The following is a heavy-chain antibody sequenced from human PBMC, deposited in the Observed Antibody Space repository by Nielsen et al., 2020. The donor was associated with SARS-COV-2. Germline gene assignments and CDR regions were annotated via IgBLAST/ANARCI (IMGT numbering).Heavy chain of an antibody. CDR3: ARDAGSGSYYNLRGMNWFDP. D-gene: IGHD3-10*01. J-gene: IGHJ5*02. CDR2: ISAYNGNT. Sequence: WVRQAPGQGLEWMGWISAYNGNTNYAQKLQGRVTMTTDTSTSTAYMELRSLRSDDTAVYYCARDAGSGSYYNLRGMNWFDPWGQGTLVTV. V-gene: IGHV1-18*01.